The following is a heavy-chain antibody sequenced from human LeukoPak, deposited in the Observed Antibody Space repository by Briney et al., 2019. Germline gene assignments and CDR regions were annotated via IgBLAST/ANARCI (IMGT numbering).Heavy chain of an antibody. J-gene: IGHJ5*02. V-gene: IGHV4-34*01. CDR3: ARGPLRWRGKDDWFDP. CDR2: IYNSRST. CDR1: VGSSTGDY. D-gene: IGHD4-23*01. Sequence: PETLSLTPAVYVGSSTGDYSSCICHRPPKGLEWIGEIYNSRSTNYNPSLKSRVTISVDTSKNQFSLKLSSLTAADTAVYYCARGPLRWRGKDDWFDPWGQGTLVTVSS.